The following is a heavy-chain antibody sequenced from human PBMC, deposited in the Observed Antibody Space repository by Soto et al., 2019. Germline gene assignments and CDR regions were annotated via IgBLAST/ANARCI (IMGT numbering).Heavy chain of an antibody. CDR2: IYYSGST. Sequence: QVQLQESGPGLVKPSQTLSLTCTVSGGSISSGGYYWSWIRQHPGKGLEWIGYIYYSGSTYYNPSLKSRVTISVDTSKNQFSLKLSSVTAADTAGYYCAREGSDTNSWFDPWGQGTLVTVSS. CDR1: GGSISSGGYY. CDR3: AREGSDTNSWFDP. J-gene: IGHJ5*02. D-gene: IGHD3-10*01. V-gene: IGHV4-31*03.